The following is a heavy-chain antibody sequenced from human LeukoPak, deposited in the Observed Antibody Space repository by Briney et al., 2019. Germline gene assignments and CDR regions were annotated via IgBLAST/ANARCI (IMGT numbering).Heavy chain of an antibody. J-gene: IGHJ3*02. D-gene: IGHD2-2*02. V-gene: IGHV1-58*01. CDR1: GFTSTSSA. CDR2: IVVGSGNT. Sequence: SVKVSCKASGFTSTSSAVQWVRQARGQRLEWIGWIVVGSGNTNYAQKFQERVTITRDMSTSTAYMELSSLRSEDAAVYYCAADGCSSTSCYTYAFDIWGQGTMVTVSS. CDR3: AADGCSSTSCYTYAFDI.